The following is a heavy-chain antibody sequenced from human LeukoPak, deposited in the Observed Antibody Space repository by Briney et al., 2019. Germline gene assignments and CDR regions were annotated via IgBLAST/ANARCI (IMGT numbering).Heavy chain of an antibody. CDR2: IYTSGST. D-gene: IGHD2-2*02. V-gene: IGHV4-61*02. J-gene: IGHJ4*02. Sequence: SETLSLTCTVSGGSISSGSYYWSWIRQPAGKGLEWIGRIYTSGSTNYNPSLKSRVTISVDTSKNQFSLKLSSVTAADTAVYYCARHIVVVPAAIFDYWGQGTLVTVSS. CDR1: GGSISSGSYY. CDR3: ARHIVVVPAAIFDY.